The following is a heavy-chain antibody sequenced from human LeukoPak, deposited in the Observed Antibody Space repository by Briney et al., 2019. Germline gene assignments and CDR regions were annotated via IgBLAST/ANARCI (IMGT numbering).Heavy chain of an antibody. CDR3: ASLSSPTRLFDY. CDR1: GFTFSSYG. CDR2: ISHDASTK. Sequence: GGSLRLSCAASGFTFSSYGIHWVRQAPGKGLEWVAVISHDASTKYYADSLKGRFTISRDNSKNRLYLQMNSLRAEDTAVYYCASLSSPTRLFDYWGQGTLVTVSS. J-gene: IGHJ4*02. V-gene: IGHV3-30*03. D-gene: IGHD2-2*01.